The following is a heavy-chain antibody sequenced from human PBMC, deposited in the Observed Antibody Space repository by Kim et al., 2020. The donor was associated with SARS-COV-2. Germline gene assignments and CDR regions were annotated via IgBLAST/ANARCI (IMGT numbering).Heavy chain of an antibody. CDR3: ARDPLGGAMVAFYYYYYGMDV. Sequence: ASVKVSCKASGYTFTGYYMHWVRQAPGQGLEWMGWINPNSGGTNYAQKFQGRVTMTRDTSISTAYMELSRLRSDDTAVYYCARDPLGGAMVAFYYYYYGMDVWGQGTTVTVSS. CDR2: INPNSGGT. J-gene: IGHJ6*02. V-gene: IGHV1-2*02. CDR1: GYTFTGYY. D-gene: IGHD5-18*01.